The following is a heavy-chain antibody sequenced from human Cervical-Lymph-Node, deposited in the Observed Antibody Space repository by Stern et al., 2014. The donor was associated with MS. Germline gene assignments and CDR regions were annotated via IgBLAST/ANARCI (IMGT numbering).Heavy chain of an antibody. D-gene: IGHD2-2*01. CDR2: IYPGDSDT. J-gene: IGHJ2*01. CDR3: ARTKGYCSSTSCNWYFDL. V-gene: IGHV5-51*01. Sequence: EVQLVESGAEVKKPGESLKISCKGSGYSFTSYWIGWVRQMPGKGLEWMGIIYPGDSDTRYSPSFQGQVTIPADKSISTAYLQWSSLKASDTAMYYCARTKGYCSSTSCNWYFDLWGRGTLVTVSS. CDR1: GYSFTSYW.